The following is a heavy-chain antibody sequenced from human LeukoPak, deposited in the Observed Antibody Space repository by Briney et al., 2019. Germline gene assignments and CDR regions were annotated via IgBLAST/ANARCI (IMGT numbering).Heavy chain of an antibody. D-gene: IGHD3-3*01. Sequence: ASVKVSCKVSGYTLTELSMHWVRQAPGKGLEWMGGFDPEDGETIYAQKFQGRVTMTEDTSTDTAYMELSSLRSEDTAVYYCATIGVVIPTRVKYFQHWGQGTLVTVSS. CDR3: ATIGVVIPTRVKYFQH. J-gene: IGHJ1*01. CDR1: GYTLTELS. V-gene: IGHV1-24*01. CDR2: FDPEDGET.